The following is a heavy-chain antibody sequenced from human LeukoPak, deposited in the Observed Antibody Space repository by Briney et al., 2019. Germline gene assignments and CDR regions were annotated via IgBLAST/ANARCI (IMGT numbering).Heavy chain of an antibody. CDR1: GFTFSDYN. CDR3: ARVLRYCSGGNCYSGGLGYMDV. J-gene: IGHJ6*03. CDR2: ISRSGSTK. Sequence: GGSLRLSCAASGFTFSDYNMRWIRQAPGKGLEWVSSISRSGSTKYYADSVKGRFTISRDNAKNSLFLEMNSLRAEDTAVYYCARVLRYCSGGNCYSGGLGYMDVWGKGTTVTISS. D-gene: IGHD2-15*01. V-gene: IGHV3-11*01.